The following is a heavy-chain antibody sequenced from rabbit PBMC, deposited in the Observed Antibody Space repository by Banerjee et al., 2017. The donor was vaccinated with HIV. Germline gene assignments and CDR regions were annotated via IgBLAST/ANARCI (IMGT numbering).Heavy chain of an antibody. J-gene: IGHJ4*01. V-gene: IGHV1S45*01. D-gene: IGHD2-1*01. Sequence: QEQLEESGGDLVKPGASLTLTCIASGVSFSYSSYMCWVRQAPGKGLEWIACINTATSKAVYATWAKGRFTISKTSSTTVTLEMTSLTAADTATYFCARGSAAMTMVITGYYLNLWGPGTLVTVS. CDR2: INTATSKA. CDR1: GVSFSYSSY. CDR3: ARGSAAMTMVITGYYLNL.